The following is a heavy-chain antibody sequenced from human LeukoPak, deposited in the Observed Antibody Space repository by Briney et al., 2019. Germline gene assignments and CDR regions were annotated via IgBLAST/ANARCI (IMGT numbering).Heavy chain of an antibody. CDR3: TKEVWGSYPD. Sequence: RGSLRLSCAASGFPFGIYAMTWVRQAPGKGLEWVSAISRGAIDIYYADPVQGRFTISRDDSKNAVYLQMNNLRSEDTAVYYCTKEVWGSYPDWGQGTLVTVSS. D-gene: IGHD3-16*02. V-gene: IGHV3-23*01. CDR2: ISRGAIDI. J-gene: IGHJ4*02. CDR1: GFPFGIYA.